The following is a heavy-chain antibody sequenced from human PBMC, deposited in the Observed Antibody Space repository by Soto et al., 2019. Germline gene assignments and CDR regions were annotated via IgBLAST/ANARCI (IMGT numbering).Heavy chain of an antibody. CDR1: GYSFSSYW. CDR3: ARLSGTTGTTGYYYDYMDV. J-gene: IGHJ6*03. Sequence: GESLKISCKGSGYSFSSYWIGWVRLMPGKGMEWMGIIYPGDSETTYSPSFQGQVTISADKSISTAYLQWSSLKASDAAMYYCARLSGTTGTTGYYYDYMDVWGKGTTVTVSS. V-gene: IGHV5-51*01. CDR2: IYPGDSET. D-gene: IGHD1-1*01.